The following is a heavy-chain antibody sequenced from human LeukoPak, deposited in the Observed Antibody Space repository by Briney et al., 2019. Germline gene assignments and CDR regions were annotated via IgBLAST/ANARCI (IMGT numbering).Heavy chain of an antibody. CDR1: GGSISSYY. V-gene: IGHV4-4*07. J-gene: IGHJ3*02. D-gene: IGHD2-2*01. CDR3: ARLCSSTSCPTRAFDI. Sequence: SETLSLTCTVSGGSISSYYWSWIRQPAGKGLEWIGRIYTSGSTNYNPSLKSRVTMSVDTSKNQFSLKLSSATAADTAVYYCARLCSSTSCPTRAFDIWGQGTMVTVSS. CDR2: IYTSGST.